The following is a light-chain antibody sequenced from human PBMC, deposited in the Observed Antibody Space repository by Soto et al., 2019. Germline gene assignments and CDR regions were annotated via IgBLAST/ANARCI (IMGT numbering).Light chain of an antibody. V-gene: IGKV3-20*01. J-gene: IGKJ2*01. CDR1: QSVSSSY. Sequence: EIVLTQSPGTLSLSPGERATLSCRASQSVSSSYLAWYQQKPGQAPRLLIYGASSRATGISARFSGSGSGTDFTLTISSLEAEEFAVYYCQQYGRSPRYTFGQGTKLEIK. CDR2: GAS. CDR3: QQYGRSPRYT.